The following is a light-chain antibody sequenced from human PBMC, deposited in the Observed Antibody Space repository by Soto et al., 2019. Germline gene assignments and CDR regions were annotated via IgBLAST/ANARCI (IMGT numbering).Light chain of an antibody. J-gene: IGKJ2*01. Sequence: DIQMTQSPSSVSASMGDRVTITCRASQDISAWLAWYQHKVGQAPKLLLSVASSLQSGVPSRFRGSGSGTEFNLTISGLQPEDLEIYYCQQSHSFPHTFGQGTRLEI. CDR3: QQSHSFPHT. CDR2: VAS. CDR1: QDISAW. V-gene: IGKV1D-12*01.